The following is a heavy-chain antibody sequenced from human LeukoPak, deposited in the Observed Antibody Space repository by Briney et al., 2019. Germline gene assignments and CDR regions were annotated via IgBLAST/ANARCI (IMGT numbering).Heavy chain of an antibody. D-gene: IGHD2-15*01. J-gene: IGHJ4*02. CDR3: ARSSGGSSPLD. CDR1: GGSISSSSYY. CDR2: IYYSGST. V-gene: IGHV4-39*07. Sequence: SETLSLTCTVSGGSISSSSYYWGWIRQPPGKGLEWIGSIYYSGSTYYNPSLKSRVTISVDTSKNQFSLKLSSVTAADTAVYYCARSSGGSSPLDWGQGTLVTVSS.